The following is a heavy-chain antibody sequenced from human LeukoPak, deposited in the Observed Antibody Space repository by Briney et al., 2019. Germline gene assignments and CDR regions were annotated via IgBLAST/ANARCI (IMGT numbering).Heavy chain of an antibody. CDR1: GFPLSSYA. CDR3: ARAPVTSCRGTYCYPFDY. CDR2: TSSSDAGT. J-gene: IGHJ4*02. V-gene: IGHV3-23*01. D-gene: IGHD2-21*01. Sequence: PGGSLRLSCAASGFPLSSYAMSWVRQAPGKGLEWVSATSSSDAGTYYADSVRGRFIISRDNSKNTLYLQMNSLRLEDAAVYFCARAPVTSCRGTYCYPFDYWGQGTQVTVSS.